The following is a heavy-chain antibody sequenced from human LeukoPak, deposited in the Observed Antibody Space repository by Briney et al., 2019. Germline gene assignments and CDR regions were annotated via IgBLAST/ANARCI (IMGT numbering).Heavy chain of an antibody. CDR1: GGTFSSYA. D-gene: IGHD3-22*01. CDR3: ARALYYYDSSGYLNYYYYYGMDV. Sequence: GASVKVSCKASGGTFSSYAISWVRQAPGQGLEWMGGIIPIFGTANYAQKFQGRVTITADESTSTAYMELSSLRSEDTAVYYCARALYYYDSSGYLNYYYYYGMDVWGQGTTVTVSS. J-gene: IGHJ6*02. CDR2: IIPIFGTA. V-gene: IGHV1-69*13.